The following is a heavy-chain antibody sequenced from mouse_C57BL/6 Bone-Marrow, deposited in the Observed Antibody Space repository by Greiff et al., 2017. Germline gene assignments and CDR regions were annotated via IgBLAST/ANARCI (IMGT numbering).Heavy chain of an antibody. CDR1: GFSFTSYA. V-gene: IGHV2-9-1*01. J-gene: IGHJ4*01. Sequence: VQVVESGPGLVAPSQSLSITCTVSGFSFTSYAISWVRQPPGKGLEWLGLIWTGGGTNYYSALKCRLSISKDKSKSQVFLKRSSLQTDDTARYYCARTPPYAMDYWGQGTSVTVSS. CDR3: ARTPPYAMDY. CDR2: IWTGGGT.